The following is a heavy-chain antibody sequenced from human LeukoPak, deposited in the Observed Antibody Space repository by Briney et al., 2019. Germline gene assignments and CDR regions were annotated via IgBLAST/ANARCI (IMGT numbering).Heavy chain of an antibody. Sequence: SVEVSCKASGGTFSSYAISWVRQAPGQGLEWMGGIIPIFGTANYAQKFQGRVTITADESTSTAYMELSSLRSEDTAAYYCARDNMTTVTSTTGWRLYYWGQGTLVPVSS. CDR1: GGTFSSYA. J-gene: IGHJ4*02. D-gene: IGHD4-17*01. V-gene: IGHV1-69*13. CDR3: ARDNMTTVTSTTGWRLYY. CDR2: IIPIFGTA.